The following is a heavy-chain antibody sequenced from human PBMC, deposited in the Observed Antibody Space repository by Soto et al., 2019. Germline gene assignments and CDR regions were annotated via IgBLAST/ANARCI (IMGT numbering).Heavy chain of an antibody. J-gene: IGHJ5*02. Sequence: SETLSLTCTVSGDSISSSTYYWGWIRQPPGKGLEWIGSIYSSGSTYYNPSLKSRVTTSVDRSKNQFSLKLSSVTAADTAVYYCARVLGESYYWFDPWGQGTLVTVSS. D-gene: IGHD1-26*01. CDR3: ARVLGESYYWFDP. V-gene: IGHV4-39*07. CDR2: IYSSGST. CDR1: GDSISSSTYY.